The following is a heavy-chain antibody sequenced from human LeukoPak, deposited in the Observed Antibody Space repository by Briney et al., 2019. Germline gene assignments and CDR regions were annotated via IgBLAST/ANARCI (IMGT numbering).Heavy chain of an antibody. J-gene: IGHJ6*03. CDR1: GFTFSSYA. CDR3: AREGGSYSGRYYYYMDV. Sequence: QSGGSLRLSCVASGFTFSSYAMHWVRQAPGKGLEWVAVISYDGSNKYYADSVKGRFTISRDNSKNTLYLQMNSLRAEDTAVYYCAREGGSYSGRYYYYMDVWGKGTTVTVSS. D-gene: IGHD1-26*01. CDR2: ISYDGSNK. V-gene: IGHV3-30*01.